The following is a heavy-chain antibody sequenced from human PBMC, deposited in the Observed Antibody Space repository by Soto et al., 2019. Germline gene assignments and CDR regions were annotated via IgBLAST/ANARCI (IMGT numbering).Heavy chain of an antibody. CDR2: ISSNGGST. J-gene: IGHJ3*02. Sequence: GGSLRLSCAASGFTFSSYAMHWVRQAPGKGLEYVSAISSNGGSTYYANSVKGRFTISRDNSKNTLYLQMGSLRAEDMAVYYCARGEAGDYVYAFDIWGQGTMVTVSS. CDR1: GFTFSSYA. V-gene: IGHV3-64*01. CDR3: ARGEAGDYVYAFDI. D-gene: IGHD4-17*01.